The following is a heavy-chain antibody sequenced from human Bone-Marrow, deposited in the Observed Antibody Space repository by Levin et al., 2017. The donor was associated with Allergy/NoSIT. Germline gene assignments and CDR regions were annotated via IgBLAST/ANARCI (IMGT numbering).Heavy chain of an antibody. V-gene: IGHV3-11*01. CDR3: VVALDY. CDR1: GLTFSDYY. D-gene: IGHD2-15*01. J-gene: IGHJ4*02. CDR2: ITSNGGSK. Sequence: GESLKISCAASGLTFSDYYMSWMRQAPGKGLEWVSYITSNGGSKYYADSVKGRFTISRDNAKNSLSLQMNSLRAEDTAVYYCVVALDYWGQGTLVTVSS.